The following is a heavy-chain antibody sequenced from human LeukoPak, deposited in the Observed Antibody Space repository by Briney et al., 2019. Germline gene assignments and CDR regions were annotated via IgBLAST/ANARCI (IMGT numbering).Heavy chain of an antibody. CDR2: ISPNGETA. J-gene: IGHJ4*02. D-gene: IGHD5-18*01. V-gene: IGHV3-23*01. CDR1: GFIFRNYG. CDR3: AKDLGWIQFGY. Sequence: GGSLRLSCVASGFIFRNYGMNWVRQPPWKGLEWVSRISPNGETAYYADSVKGRFTISRDNSKNTLYLQVRRLRAEDTAVYYCAKDLGWIQFGYWGQGDLVTVSS.